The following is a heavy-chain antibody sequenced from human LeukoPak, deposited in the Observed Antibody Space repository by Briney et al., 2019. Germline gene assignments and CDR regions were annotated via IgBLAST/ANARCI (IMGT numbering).Heavy chain of an antibody. CDR2: IYYSGST. V-gene: IGHV4-59*01. Sequence: PSETLSLTCTVSGGSISSYYWSWIRQPPGKGLEWIGYIYYSGSTNYNPSLKSRVTISVDTSRNQFSLKRSSVRAADPAVYYCASSEPGPYDSSGEAHYYGMDVWGQGTTVTVYS. CDR3: ASSEPGPYDSSGEAHYYGMDV. D-gene: IGHD3-22*01. J-gene: IGHJ6*02. CDR1: GGSISSYY.